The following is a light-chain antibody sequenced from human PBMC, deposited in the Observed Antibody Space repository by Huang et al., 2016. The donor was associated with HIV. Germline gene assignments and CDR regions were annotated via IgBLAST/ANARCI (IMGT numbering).Light chain of an antibody. CDR3: QQRSNWAPIT. Sequence: EIVLTQSPATLSLSPGERATLSCRASQSVSSYLAWYPPKPGQSPRLLIYDASNRATGIPARFSGSGSGTDFTLTISSLEPEDFAVYYCQQRSNWAPITFGGGTKVEIK. CDR1: QSVSSY. J-gene: IGKJ4*01. V-gene: IGKV3-11*01. CDR2: DAS.